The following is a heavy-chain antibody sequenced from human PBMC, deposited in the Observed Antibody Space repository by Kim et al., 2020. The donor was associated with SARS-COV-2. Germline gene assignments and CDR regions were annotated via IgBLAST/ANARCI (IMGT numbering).Heavy chain of an antibody. CDR1: GFSFITYT. D-gene: IGHD3-10*01. CDR2: IWSDGSNK. Sequence: GGSLRLSCAASGFSFITYTMHWVRQSPGKGLEWVAIIWSDGSNKYYGDSVKGRFTISRDNSKNTLYLQMNILGGEDTAVYYCAKGFGSGGYSLDYWGQGTLVTVSS. J-gene: IGHJ4*02. CDR3: AKGFGSGGYSLDY. V-gene: IGHV3-33*03.